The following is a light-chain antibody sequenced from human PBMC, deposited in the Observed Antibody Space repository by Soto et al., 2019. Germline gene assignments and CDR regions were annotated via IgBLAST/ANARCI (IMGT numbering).Light chain of an antibody. CDR2: DVT. V-gene: IGLV2-11*01. CDR1: SSDGGGYNY. J-gene: IGLJ1*01. Sequence: QSALAQPRSVSGSPGQSVTISCTGSSSDGGGYNYVSWYQQQPGKAPKLLIYDVTIRTSGVSARFSGSKSGNTASLTISGLQAEDDADYFCCSYEANYAPFLFGNGTKATV. CDR3: CSYEANYAPFL.